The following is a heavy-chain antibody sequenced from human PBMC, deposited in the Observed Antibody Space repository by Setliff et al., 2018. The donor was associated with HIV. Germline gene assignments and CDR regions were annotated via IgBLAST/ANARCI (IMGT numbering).Heavy chain of an antibody. CDR2: IRNKKNGGTT. CDR1: GFTFSNAW. J-gene: IGHJ4*02. V-gene: IGHV3-15*01. D-gene: IGHD1-26*01. Sequence: GGSLRLSCAAAGFTFSNAWMTWVRQAPGKGLEWVARIRNKKNGGTTYYAAPVEGRFTISRDDSKNTLSLQMNSLKNEDTAIYYCTTDLGSGRFSWNNNWGQGTLVTVSS. CDR3: TTDLGSGRFSWNNN.